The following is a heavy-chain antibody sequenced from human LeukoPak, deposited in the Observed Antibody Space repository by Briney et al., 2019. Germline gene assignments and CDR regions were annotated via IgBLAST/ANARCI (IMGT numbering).Heavy chain of an antibody. J-gene: IGHJ4*02. CDR2: ISPNSGDT. V-gene: IGHV1-46*01. CDR3: AGDQEGFDY. CDR1: GYNFIAYY. Sequence: ASVKVSCKASGYNFIAYYIHWVRQAPGQGLEWMGRISPNSGDTSYAQKFQGRVTVTRDTSTSTVHMELSGLRSEDTAVYYCAGDQEGFDYWGQGTLVTVSS.